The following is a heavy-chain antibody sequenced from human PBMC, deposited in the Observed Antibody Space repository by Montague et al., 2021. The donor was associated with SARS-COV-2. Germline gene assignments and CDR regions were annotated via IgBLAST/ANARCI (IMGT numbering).Heavy chain of an antibody. CDR2: ISYDGSNK. J-gene: IGHJ4*02. CDR1: GFTFSSYA. V-gene: IGHV3-30-3*01. D-gene: IGHD3-10*01. Sequence: SLRLPCAASGFTFSSYAMHWVRQAPGKGLEWVAVISYDGSNKYYADSVKGRFTISRDNSKNTLYLQMNSLRAEDTAVYYCATPRGQLWFGDWAGLDYWGQGTLVTVSS. CDR3: ATPRGQLWFGDWAGLDY.